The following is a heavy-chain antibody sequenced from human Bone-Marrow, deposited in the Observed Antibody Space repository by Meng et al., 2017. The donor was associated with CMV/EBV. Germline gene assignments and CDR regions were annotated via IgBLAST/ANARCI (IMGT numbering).Heavy chain of an antibody. CDR2: IIPIFGTA. D-gene: IGHD6-19*01. CDR1: GGTFSSYA. CDR3: AREGGDSSGCFDY. Sequence: SVKVSCKASGGTFSSYAISWVRQAPGQGLEWMGGIIPIFGTANYAQKFQGRVTITTDESTGTAYMELSSLRSEDTAVYYCAREGGDSSGCFDYWGQGTLVTVSS. V-gene: IGHV1-69*05. J-gene: IGHJ4*02.